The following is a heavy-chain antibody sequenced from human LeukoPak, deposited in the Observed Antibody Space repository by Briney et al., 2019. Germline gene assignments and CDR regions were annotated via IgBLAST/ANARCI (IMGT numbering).Heavy chain of an antibody. Sequence: GGSLRLSCAASGFTFDDYAMHWVRHAPGKGLEWVSGISWNSGSIGYADSVKGRFTISRDNAKNSLYLQMNSLRAEDTALYYCAKDIFTGIAAAGAIDYWGQGTLVTVSS. J-gene: IGHJ4*02. D-gene: IGHD6-13*01. CDR1: GFTFDDYA. CDR2: ISWNSGSI. V-gene: IGHV3-9*01. CDR3: AKDIFTGIAAAGAIDY.